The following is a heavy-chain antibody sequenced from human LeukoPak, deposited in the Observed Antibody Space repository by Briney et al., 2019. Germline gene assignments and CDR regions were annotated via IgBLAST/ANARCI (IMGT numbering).Heavy chain of an antibody. CDR1: GGSISSYY. Sequence: SETLSLTCTVSGGSISSYYWSWMRQPPGKGLEWIGYIYDSGSTKYNPSLKSRVTMSVDTSKSQFSLRLSSVTAADTAVYYCARDAAETGYYYYAMDVWGQGTTVTVSS. D-gene: IGHD6-25*01. CDR3: ARDAAETGYYYYAMDV. J-gene: IGHJ6*02. V-gene: IGHV4-59*01. CDR2: IYDSGST.